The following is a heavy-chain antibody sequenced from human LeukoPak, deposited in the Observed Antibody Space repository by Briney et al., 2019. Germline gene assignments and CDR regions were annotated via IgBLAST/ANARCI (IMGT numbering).Heavy chain of an antibody. Sequence: PGRSLRLSCAASGFTFSSYGMHWVRQAPSKGLEWVAVIWYDGSNKYYADSVKGRFTISRDNSKNTLYLQMNSLRAEDTAVYYCARDAGQGLIDYWGQGTLVTVSS. CDR3: ARDAGQGLIDY. CDR1: GFTFSSYG. D-gene: IGHD6-25*01. J-gene: IGHJ4*02. V-gene: IGHV3-33*01. CDR2: IWYDGSNK.